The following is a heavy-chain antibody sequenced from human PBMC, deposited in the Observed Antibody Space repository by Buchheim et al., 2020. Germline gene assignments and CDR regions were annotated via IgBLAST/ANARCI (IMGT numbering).Heavy chain of an antibody. J-gene: IGHJ6*02. CDR1: GGTFNSDP. CDR3: ARVGYYYGMDV. V-gene: IGHV1-69*14. Sequence: QVQLVQSGAEVKKPGSSVKVSCKASGGTFNSDPISWVRQAPGQTFEWMGRIIPIFGTPTYEQKFQGRVTITADTSTSTAYMDLRSLRSEDTAVYYCARVGYYYGMDVWGQGTT. CDR2: IIPIFGTP.